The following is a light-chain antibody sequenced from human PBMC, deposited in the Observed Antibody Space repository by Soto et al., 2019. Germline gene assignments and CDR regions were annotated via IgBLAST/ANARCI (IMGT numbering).Light chain of an antibody. Sequence: DIQMTQSPSSLSASVGDRVTITCPASQNINNYLNWYQQKPGRAPKLLIYDASNLEAGVPARFSGSRSGPEFSLTISSLQPDDFATYYCQQYYSYWTFGQGTKVDI. CDR1: QNINNY. CDR2: DAS. CDR3: QQYYSYWT. J-gene: IGKJ1*01. V-gene: IGKV1-33*01.